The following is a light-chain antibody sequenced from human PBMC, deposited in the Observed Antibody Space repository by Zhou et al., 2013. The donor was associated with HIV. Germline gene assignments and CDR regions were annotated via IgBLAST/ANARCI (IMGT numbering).Light chain of an antibody. J-gene: IGKJ3*01. CDR1: QDITSW. Sequence: DIQLTQSPSSVSASVGDRVTITCRASQDITSWLAWYQQKPGRAPKRLIYAASTLQSGVQSRFSGSGSGTDFTLTISCLQSEDFATYYCQHYYSYPFTFGPWDQSGYQT. CDR3: QHYYSYPFT. CDR2: AAS. V-gene: IGKV1-12*02.